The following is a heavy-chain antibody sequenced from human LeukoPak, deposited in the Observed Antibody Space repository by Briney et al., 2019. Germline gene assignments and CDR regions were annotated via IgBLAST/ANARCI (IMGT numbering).Heavy chain of an antibody. D-gene: IGHD2-8*01. Sequence: GGSLTLSCAASGFTVSSKYMSWVRQAPGKGRGWVSFIYSGGRTYTADPVKGRCTISRDNSKNTLYLQMNSLRAEDTAVYYCARELRLRAFDIWGQGTMVTVSS. CDR3: ARELRLRAFDI. J-gene: IGHJ3*02. V-gene: IGHV3-53*01. CDR2: IYSGGRT. CDR1: GFTVSSKY.